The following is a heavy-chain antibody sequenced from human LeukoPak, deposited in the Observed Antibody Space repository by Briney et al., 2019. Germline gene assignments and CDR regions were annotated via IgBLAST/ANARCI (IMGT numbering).Heavy chain of an antibody. V-gene: IGHV5-51*01. J-gene: IGHJ4*02. CDR3: ARTNMPAREDTYFDY. CDR2: IYLGDSEP. D-gene: IGHD6-6*01. CDR1: GYHFISYW. Sequence: GESLKISCKGSGYHFISYWIGWVRQMPGKGLEWMGIIYLGDSEPRYSPSFQGQVTISADESISTAYLQWSSLKASDTAIYYCARTNMPAREDTYFDYWGQGTLVTVSS.